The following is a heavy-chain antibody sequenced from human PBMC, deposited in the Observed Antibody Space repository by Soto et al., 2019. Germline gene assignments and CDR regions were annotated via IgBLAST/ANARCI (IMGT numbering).Heavy chain of an antibody. CDR1: GFTFSNYW. D-gene: IGHD3-22*01. CDR2: IDQDGGEK. V-gene: IGHV3-7*05. Sequence: EVQLVESGGGLVQPGGSLRLSCAASGFTFSNYWMAWVRQAPGKGLEWVANIDQDGGEKYYVDSVRGRFTISRDNAKDSLYLHMNSLRAEDTAVYYCARGLNWYAPWGQGTLVTVSS. J-gene: IGHJ5*02. CDR3: ARGLNWYAP.